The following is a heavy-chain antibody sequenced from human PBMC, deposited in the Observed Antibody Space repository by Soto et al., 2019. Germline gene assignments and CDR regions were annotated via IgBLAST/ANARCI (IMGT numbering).Heavy chain of an antibody. CDR2: IYTSGST. CDR3: AGMSPRSYYDIWTGQRPLYYSYGMDV. CDR1: GGSISSYY. D-gene: IGHD3-9*01. Sequence: SETLSHTCTVSGGSISSYYWSWIRQPAGKGLEWIGRIYTSGSTNYNPSLKSRVTMSVDTSKNQFSLKLSSVTAADTAVYYCAGMSPRSYYDIWTGQRPLYYSYGMDVWGQGTTVTVS. V-gene: IGHV4-4*07. J-gene: IGHJ6*02.